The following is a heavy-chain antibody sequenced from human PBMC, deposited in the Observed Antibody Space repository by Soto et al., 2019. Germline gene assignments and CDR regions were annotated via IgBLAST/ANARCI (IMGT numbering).Heavy chain of an antibody. D-gene: IGHD4-17*01. CDR2: IYHSGST. CDR3: AREGYGDYVEAFDY. J-gene: IGHJ4*02. V-gene: IGHV4-38-2*02. Sequence: SETLSLTCAVSGYSISSGYYWGWIRQPPGKGLEWIGSIYHSGSTYYNPSLKSRVTISVDTAKNQFSLKLSSVTAADTAVYYCAREGYGDYVEAFDYGGQGTLVTVSS. CDR1: GYSISSGYY.